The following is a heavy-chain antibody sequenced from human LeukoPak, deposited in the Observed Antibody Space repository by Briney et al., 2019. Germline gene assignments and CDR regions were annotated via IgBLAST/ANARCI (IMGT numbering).Heavy chain of an antibody. V-gene: IGHV4-34*01. CDR3: ARGIAGFDY. Sequence: PSETLSLTCAVYGGSFSGYYWSWIRQPPGKGLEWIGEINHSGSTYYNPSLKSRVTISVDTSKNQFSLKLSSVTAADTAVYYCARGIAGFDYWGQGTLVTVSS. J-gene: IGHJ4*02. CDR1: GGSFSGYY. CDR2: INHSGST.